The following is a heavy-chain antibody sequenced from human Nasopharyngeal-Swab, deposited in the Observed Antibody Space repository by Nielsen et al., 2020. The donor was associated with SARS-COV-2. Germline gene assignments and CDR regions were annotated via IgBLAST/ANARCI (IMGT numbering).Heavy chain of an antibody. V-gene: IGHV3-21*01. CDR1: GFTFNTYN. CDR2: ISSSSSYI. Sequence: GESLKISCAASGFTFNTYNFNWVRQAPWKGLEWVSSISSSSSYIYYADSVKGRFTISRDNAKNSLYLQMNSLRAEDTAVYYCARDGLDYDFWSAYFMDVWGQGTTVTVSS. CDR3: ARDGLDYDFWSAYFMDV. J-gene: IGHJ6*02. D-gene: IGHD3-3*01.